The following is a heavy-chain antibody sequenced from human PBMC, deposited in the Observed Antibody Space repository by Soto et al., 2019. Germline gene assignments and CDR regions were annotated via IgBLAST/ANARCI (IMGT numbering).Heavy chain of an antibody. CDR2: IIPIAAIA. CDR3: ARGSTIVRGANSWFDP. Sequence: QVQLVQSGAEVKKPGSSVKVSCKASGGTFSRYTINWVRQAPGQGLEWMGRIIPIAAIANYTQKFQGRVTITVDKSSTTAYMELSSLRSDDTAVYYCARGSTIVRGANSWFDPWGQGTLVTVSS. J-gene: IGHJ5*02. CDR1: GGTFSRYT. V-gene: IGHV1-69*02. D-gene: IGHD3-10*01.